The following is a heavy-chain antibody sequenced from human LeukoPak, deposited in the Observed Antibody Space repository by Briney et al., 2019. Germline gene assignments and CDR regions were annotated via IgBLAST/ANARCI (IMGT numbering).Heavy chain of an antibody. CDR2: IRYDGSNK. V-gene: IGHV3-30*02. CDR1: GFTFSSYG. Sequence: PGGSLRLSCAASGFTFSSYGMHWVRQAPGKGLEWVAFIRYDGSNKYYADSVKGRFTISRDNSKNTLYLQMNSLRAEDTAVYYCAKDHHRYCSGGSCSNFDYWGQGTLVTVPP. J-gene: IGHJ4*02. CDR3: AKDHHRYCSGGSCSNFDY. D-gene: IGHD2-15*01.